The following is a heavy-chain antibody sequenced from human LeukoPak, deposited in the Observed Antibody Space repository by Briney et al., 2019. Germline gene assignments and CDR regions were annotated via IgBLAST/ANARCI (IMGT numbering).Heavy chain of an antibody. J-gene: IGHJ4*02. V-gene: IGHV1-18*01. CDR1: GYTFTSYG. Sequence: ASVKVSCKASGYTFTSYGISWVRQAPGQGLEWMGWISAYNGNTNYAQKLQGRVTMTTDTSTSTAYMELRSLRSGDTAVYYCARDEDGHCSSTSCLEFDYWGQGTLVTVSS. D-gene: IGHD2-2*01. CDR3: ARDEDGHCSSTSCLEFDY. CDR2: ISAYNGNT.